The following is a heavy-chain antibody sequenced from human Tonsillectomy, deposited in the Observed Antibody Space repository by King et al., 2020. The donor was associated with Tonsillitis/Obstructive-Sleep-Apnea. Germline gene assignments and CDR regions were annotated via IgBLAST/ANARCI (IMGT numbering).Heavy chain of an antibody. CDR2: IYWDDDK. Sequence: TLKESGPTLVKPTQTLTLTCTFSGFSLSTSAVGVGWIRQPQGKALEWLALIYWDDDKRYSPSLKSRLAITKDTSKSQVVVTMTNMDPVDTATYYCARQTGGGMLDYWGQGTLVTVSS. J-gene: IGHJ4*02. V-gene: IGHV2-5*02. CDR1: GFSLSTSAVG. CDR3: ARQTGGGMLDY. D-gene: IGHD7-27*01.